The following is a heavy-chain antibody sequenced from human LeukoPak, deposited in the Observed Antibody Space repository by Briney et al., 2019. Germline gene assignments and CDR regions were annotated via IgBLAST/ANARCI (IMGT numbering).Heavy chain of an antibody. Sequence: GASVKVSCKASGYTFTGYYMHWVRQAPGQGLEWMGWINPNSGGTNYAQKFQGRVTMTRDTSISTAYMELSRLRSDDTAVYYCARAASSTSYYHYYYMDVWGKGTTVTVSS. J-gene: IGHJ6*03. D-gene: IGHD2-2*01. V-gene: IGHV1-2*02. CDR1: GYTFTGYY. CDR2: INPNSGGT. CDR3: ARAASSTSYYHYYYMDV.